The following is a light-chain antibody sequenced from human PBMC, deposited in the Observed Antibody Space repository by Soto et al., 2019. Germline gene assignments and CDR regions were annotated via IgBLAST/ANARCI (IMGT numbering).Light chain of an antibody. CDR3: SSYTNSSPFV. CDR1: SSDVDGYNY. J-gene: IGLJ1*01. V-gene: IGLV2-14*01. CDR2: DVS. Sequence: QSVQTQPASVSGSPGQSITISCTGTSSDVDGYNYVSWYQQHPGKAPKLMIYDVSNWPSGVSNRFSGSKSGNTASLTISGLQAEDEADYYCSSYTNSSPFVFGTGTKVTV.